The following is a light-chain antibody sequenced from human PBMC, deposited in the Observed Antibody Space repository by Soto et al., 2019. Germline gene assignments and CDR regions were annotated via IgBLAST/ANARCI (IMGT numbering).Light chain of an antibody. Sequence: EIGMTQSPATLSVSPGERATLSCRASRNINRTVAWYQHKPRLAPRLLISGASTRATGIPARFSGSGSGTQFTLTISSLQSEDFAVYYCQQDYDDPPLIFGGGTKVEIK. CDR3: QQDYDDPPLI. V-gene: IGKV3-15*01. J-gene: IGKJ4*01. CDR2: GAS. CDR1: RNINRT.